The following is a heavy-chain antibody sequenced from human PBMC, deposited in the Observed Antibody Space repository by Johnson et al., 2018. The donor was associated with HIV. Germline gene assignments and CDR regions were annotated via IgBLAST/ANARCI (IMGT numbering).Heavy chain of an antibody. D-gene: IGHD1-26*01. CDR3: AREGAWEVRPGAFDI. V-gene: IGHV3-30*14. Sequence: QVQLVESGGGLVKPGGSLRLSCAASGFTFSSYAMHWVRQAPGKGLEWVAIISYDGSNKYYADSVKGRFTISRDNSKNTLYLQMNSLRAEDTAVYHCAREGAWEVRPGAFDIWGQGTMVTVSS. CDR1: GFTFSSYA. J-gene: IGHJ3*02. CDR2: ISYDGSNK.